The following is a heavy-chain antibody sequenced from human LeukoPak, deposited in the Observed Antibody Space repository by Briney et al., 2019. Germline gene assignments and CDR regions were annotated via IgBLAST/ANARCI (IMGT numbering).Heavy chain of an antibody. Sequence: PGGSLRLSCAASGFTFSGYWMHWVRQAPGKGLEWVAFISNDGRNKYYADSVKGRFTISRENSKNTLYLQMNSMRGEGKAVYYCAKGLRFGSGSSTYYFDYWGQGTLVTVSS. CDR2: ISNDGRNK. D-gene: IGHD3-10*01. V-gene: IGHV3-30*18. J-gene: IGHJ4*02. CDR3: AKGLRFGSGSSTYYFDY. CDR1: GFTFSGYW.